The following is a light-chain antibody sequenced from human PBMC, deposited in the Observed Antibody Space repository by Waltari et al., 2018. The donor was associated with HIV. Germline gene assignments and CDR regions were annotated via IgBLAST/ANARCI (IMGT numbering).Light chain of an antibody. J-gene: IGLJ2*01. CDR3: QSYDSSLSGWDVV. V-gene: IGLV1-40*01. Sequence: QSVLTQPPSVSGAPGQRVTISCTGSSSTIGAGYDVPWYQQLPGTAPKLLIYGNSNRPSGVPDRFSGSKSGTSASLAITGLQAEDEADYYCQSYDSSLSGWDVVFGGGTKLTVL. CDR1: SSTIGAGYD. CDR2: GNS.